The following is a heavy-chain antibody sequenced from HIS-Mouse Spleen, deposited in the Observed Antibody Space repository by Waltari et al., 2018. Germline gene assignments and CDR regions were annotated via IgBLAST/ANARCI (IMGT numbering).Heavy chain of an antibody. CDR1: GGSISISSYS. V-gene: IGHV4-39*07. CDR3: AREIPYSSSWYDWYFDL. D-gene: IGHD6-13*01. CDR2: IYYSGST. J-gene: IGHJ2*01. Sequence: QLQLQESGPGLVKPSETLSLTCTVSGGSISISSYSWGWICQPRGKGLEWIGIIYYSGSTYYNPSLKSRVTISVDTSKNQFSLKLSSVTAADTAVYYCAREIPYSSSWYDWYFDLWGRGTLVTVSS.